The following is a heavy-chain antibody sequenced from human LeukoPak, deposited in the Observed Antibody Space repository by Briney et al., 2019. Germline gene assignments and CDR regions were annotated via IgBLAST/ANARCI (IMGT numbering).Heavy chain of an antibody. D-gene: IGHD3-22*01. Sequence: SVKVSCKASGGTFSSYAISWVRQAPGQGLEWMGGIIPIFGTANYAQKFQGRVTITADESTSTAYMELSSLRSEDTAVYYCARYRRYHYDSSGYYDNWFDPWGQATLVTVSS. CDR3: ARYRRYHYDSSGYYDNWFDP. CDR1: GGTFSSYA. V-gene: IGHV1-69*01. CDR2: IIPIFGTA. J-gene: IGHJ5*02.